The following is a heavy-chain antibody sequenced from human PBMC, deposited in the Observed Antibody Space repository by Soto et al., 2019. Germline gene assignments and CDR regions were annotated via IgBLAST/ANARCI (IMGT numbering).Heavy chain of an antibody. J-gene: IGHJ3*02. Sequence: SETLSLTCTVSGGSISSYYWSWIRQPPGKGLEWIGYIYYSGSTNYNPSLKSRVTISVDTSKNQFSLKLSSVTAADTAVYYCARTGVHDAFDIWGQGTMVTVSS. V-gene: IGHV4-59*01. D-gene: IGHD3-10*01. CDR1: GGSISSYY. CDR2: IYYSGST. CDR3: ARTGVHDAFDI.